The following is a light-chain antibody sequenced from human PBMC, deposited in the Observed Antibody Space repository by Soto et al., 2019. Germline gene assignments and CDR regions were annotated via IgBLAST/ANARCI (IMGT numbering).Light chain of an antibody. J-gene: IGLJ1*01. Sequence: LTQPAPVSGSPGQSSTIPCNGTSSDVGGYNYVSWYQHHPGKAPKLMIYEVSNRPSGVSNRFSGSKSGNTASLTISGLQAEDEADYYCSSYTGSRTLDVSGTGTKVTVL. CDR2: EVS. V-gene: IGLV2-14*01. CDR1: SSDVGGYNY. CDR3: SSYTGSRTLDV.